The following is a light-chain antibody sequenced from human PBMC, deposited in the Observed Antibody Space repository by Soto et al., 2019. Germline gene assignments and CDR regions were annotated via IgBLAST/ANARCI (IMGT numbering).Light chain of an antibody. CDR1: ISDVGGNKF. CDR3: SSFAGSNYV. V-gene: IGLV2-14*03. Sequence: QSALTQPASVSGSPGQSITISCTGTISDVGGNKFVSWYQQYPGKAPKLMLCDVSNRPSGVSNRFSGSKSGNTASLTISGLQAEDEADYYCSSFAGSNYVFGTGTKLT. CDR2: DVS. J-gene: IGLJ1*01.